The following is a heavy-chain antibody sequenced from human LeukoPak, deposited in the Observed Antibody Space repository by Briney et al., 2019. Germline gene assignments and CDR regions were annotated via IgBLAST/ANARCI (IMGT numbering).Heavy chain of an antibody. CDR2: IWYDGSNK. J-gene: IGHJ3*02. CDR1: GFTFSSYG. V-gene: IGHV3-33*06. CDR3: AKGVFYDSSGYYYGGAAFDI. D-gene: IGHD3-22*01. Sequence: QPGRSLRLSCAASGFTFSSYGMHWVRQAPGKGLEWVAVIWYDGSNKYYADSVKGRFTISSDNSKNTLYLQMNSLRAEDTAVYYCAKGVFYDSSGYYYGGAAFDIWGQGTMVTVSS.